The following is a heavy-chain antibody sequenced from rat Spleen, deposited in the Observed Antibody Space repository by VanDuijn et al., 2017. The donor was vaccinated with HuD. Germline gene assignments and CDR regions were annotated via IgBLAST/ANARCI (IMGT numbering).Heavy chain of an antibody. CDR3: ARPSYGYPFAY. CDR2: ITYDGSST. V-gene: IGHV5-7*01. CDR1: GFTFSDYN. J-gene: IGHJ2*01. Sequence: EVQLVESGGGLVQPGRSLKLSCAASGFTFSDYNMAWVRQAPKKGLEWVATITYDGSSTYYRDSVKGRFTISRDNANSTLYLQSDSLRSEDTATYYCARPSYGYPFAYWGQGVMVTVSS. D-gene: IGHD1-7*01.